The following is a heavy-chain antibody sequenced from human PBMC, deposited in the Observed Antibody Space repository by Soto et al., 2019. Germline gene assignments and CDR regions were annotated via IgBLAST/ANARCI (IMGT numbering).Heavy chain of an antibody. J-gene: IGHJ4*02. CDR2: ISWNSGSI. Sequence: LRLSCAASGFTFDDYAMHWVRQAPGKGLEWVSGISWNSGSIGYADSVKGRFTISRDNAKNSLYLQMNSLRAEDTALYYCAKDIRDDILTGNFDYWGQGTLVTVSS. CDR1: GFTFDDYA. CDR3: AKDIRDDILTGNFDY. V-gene: IGHV3-9*01. D-gene: IGHD3-9*01.